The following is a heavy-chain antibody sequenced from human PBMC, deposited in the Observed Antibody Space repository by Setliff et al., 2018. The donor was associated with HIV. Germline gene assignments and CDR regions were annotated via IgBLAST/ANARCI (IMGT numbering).Heavy chain of an antibody. J-gene: IGHJ3*02. Sequence: PSETLSLTCTVSGGSISSGIYCWIWIRQPAGKGLGWIGHVYTIGGTNYNPSLESRLTISVDTSRNQFSLRLSSVTAADTAVYYCARAPTGVTNAFDIWGQGTMVTVSS. CDR1: GGSISSGIYC. CDR2: VYTIGGT. D-gene: IGHD2-8*02. CDR3: ARAPTGVTNAFDI. V-gene: IGHV4-61*09.